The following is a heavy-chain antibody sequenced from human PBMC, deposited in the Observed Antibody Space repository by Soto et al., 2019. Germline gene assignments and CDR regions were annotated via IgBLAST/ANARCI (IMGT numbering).Heavy chain of an antibody. Sequence: QVQLVQSGAEVKKPGASVKVSCKASGDTFTSYGLSWVRQAPGQGLEWMGWISAYNGDRVYAQKLQGRVIMTTDSPTSTAYMELRSLRSDDTAMYYCARGYGGNSPDYWGQGTLVTVSS. D-gene: IGHD2-21*02. CDR3: ARGYGGNSPDY. V-gene: IGHV1-18*01. CDR2: ISAYNGDR. J-gene: IGHJ4*02. CDR1: GDTFTSYG.